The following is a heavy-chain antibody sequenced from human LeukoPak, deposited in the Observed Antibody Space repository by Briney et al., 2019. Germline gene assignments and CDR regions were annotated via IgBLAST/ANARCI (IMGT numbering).Heavy chain of an antibody. D-gene: IGHD3-10*01. CDR1: GGPFSGYY. V-gene: IGHV4-34*01. CDR2: INHSGST. J-gene: IGHJ4*02. CDR3: ARPDYGSGSHFDY. Sequence: SETLSLTCAVYGGPFSGYYWSWIRQPPGKGLEWIGEINHSGSTNYNPSLKSRVTISVDTSKNQFSLKLSSVTAADTAVYYCARPDYGSGSHFDYWGQGTLVTVSS.